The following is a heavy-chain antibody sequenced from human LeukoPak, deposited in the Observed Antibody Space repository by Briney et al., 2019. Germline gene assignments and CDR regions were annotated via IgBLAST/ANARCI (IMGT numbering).Heavy chain of an antibody. CDR1: GFTFSSSW. V-gene: IGHV3-7*01. J-gene: IGHJ4*02. D-gene: IGHD3-10*01. CDR2: MNQDGSRK. Sequence: PGGSLRLSCAASGFTFSSSWMSWVRQGPGKGPEWVANMNQDGSRKYYVDSVKGRFTISRDNAKNSLFLQMNGLRDEDTAVYYCTRDSQGSGTYSTDHWGQGTPVTVSS. CDR3: TRDSQGSGTYSTDH.